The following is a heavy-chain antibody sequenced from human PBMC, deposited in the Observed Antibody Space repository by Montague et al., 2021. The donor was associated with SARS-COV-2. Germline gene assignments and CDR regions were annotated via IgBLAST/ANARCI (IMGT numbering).Heavy chain of an antibody. D-gene: IGHD3-22*01. CDR2: INHSGST. J-gene: IGHJ4*02. CDR3: ARATVDINMILVVITSVNHYFDS. Sequence: SETLSLTCAVYGGSFSGYYWTWIRQSPGKGLEWIGEINHSGSTNYSPSLESRVAISVDTSKNQFSLKLNSVTAADTAIYYCARATVDINMILVVITSVNHYFDSWGQGTPVTVSP. V-gene: IGHV4-34*01. CDR1: GGSFSGYY.